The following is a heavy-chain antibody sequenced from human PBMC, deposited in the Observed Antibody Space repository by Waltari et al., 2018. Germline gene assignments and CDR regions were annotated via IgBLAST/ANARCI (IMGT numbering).Heavy chain of an antibody. Sequence: QLQLQESGPGLVKPSETLSLPCPVSGCSIRSRSYYWGWIRQPPGKGLEWIGSIYYSGSTYYNPSLKSRVTISVDTSKNQFSLKLSSVTAADTAVYYCARLALSYSSGWYYFDYWGQGTLVTVSS. CDR3: ARLALSYSSGWYYFDY. D-gene: IGHD6-19*01. CDR2: IYYSGST. CDR1: GCSIRSRSYY. V-gene: IGHV4-39*01. J-gene: IGHJ4*02.